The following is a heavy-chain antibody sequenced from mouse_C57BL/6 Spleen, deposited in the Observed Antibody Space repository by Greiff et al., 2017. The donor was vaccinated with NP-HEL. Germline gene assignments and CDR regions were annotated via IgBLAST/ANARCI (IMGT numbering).Heavy chain of an antibody. CDR1: GFTFSDSY. CDR3: AREDDYGNYYYAMDY. D-gene: IGHD2-1*01. V-gene: IGHV5-16*01. Sequence: EVKLMESEGGLVQPGSSMKLSCTASGFTFSDSYMAWVRQVPEKGLAWVANLNNDGSSTSYLDSLQSRFIIARDNAKNTLYLQMSSLKSEDTATYDCAREDDYGNYYYAMDYWGQGTSVTVSS. J-gene: IGHJ4*01. CDR2: LNNDGSST.